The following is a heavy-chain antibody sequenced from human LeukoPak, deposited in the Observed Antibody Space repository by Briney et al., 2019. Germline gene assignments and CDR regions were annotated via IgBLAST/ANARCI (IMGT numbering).Heavy chain of an antibody. J-gene: IGHJ4*02. CDR3: ARYFNSNGYSSLRGDY. CDR1: GFTFNTYT. D-gene: IGHD3-22*01. V-gene: IGHV3-21*01. CDR2: ISSNSNYI. Sequence: PGGSLRLSCAASGFTFNTYTMNWVRQVPGKGLEWVSAISSNSNYIHYVDSVKGRFTIFRDNAKDSLYLQMNSLRAEDTAMYYCARYFNSNGYSSLRGDYWGQGTLVTVSS.